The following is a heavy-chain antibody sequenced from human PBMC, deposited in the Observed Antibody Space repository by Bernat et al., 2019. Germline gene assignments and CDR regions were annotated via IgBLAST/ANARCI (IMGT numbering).Heavy chain of an antibody. J-gene: IGHJ5*02. CDR2: ISGGGSST. V-gene: IGHV3-23*01. CDR1: GFTFSTYA. Sequence: EVQLLESGGGLAQPGEPLRLSCTASGFTFSTYAMSWVRQAPGKGLEWVSTISGGGSSTYYADSMKGRFFVSRDNSKNTVYLQMTSPRAEDTAVYYCAKVGDFWSGYTKFDPWGQGTLVTVSS. CDR3: AKVGDFWSGYTKFDP. D-gene: IGHD3-3*01.